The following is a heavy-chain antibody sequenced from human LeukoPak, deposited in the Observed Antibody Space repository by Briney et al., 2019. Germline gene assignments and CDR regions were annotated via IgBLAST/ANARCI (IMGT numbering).Heavy chain of an antibody. CDR1: GASVSGGGYY. CDR2: LYYTGST. D-gene: IGHD2-15*01. Sequence: SQTLSLTCTVSGASVSGGGYYWSWVRQRPGKGLEWIGYLYYTGSTYYNPSPKVRVSMSVDTSRNQCSLRLDSVAAADTAVYYCASHCSGGTCYRYYFDYWGQGTQVTVSS. J-gene: IGHJ4*02. CDR3: ASHCSGGTCYRYYFDY. V-gene: IGHV4-31*03.